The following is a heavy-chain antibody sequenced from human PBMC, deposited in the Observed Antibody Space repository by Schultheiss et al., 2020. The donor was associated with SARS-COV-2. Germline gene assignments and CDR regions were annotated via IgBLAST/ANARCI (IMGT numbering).Heavy chain of an antibody. CDR3: ARESGNTFDY. CDR1: GGSFSGYY. Sequence: SETLSLTCAVYGGSFSGYYWSWIRQPPGKGLEWIGEIYHSGSTNYNPSLKSRVTISVDTSKNQFSLKLSSVAAADTAVYYCARESGNTFDYWGQGTLVTVSS. V-gene: IGHV4-34*01. J-gene: IGHJ4*02. CDR2: IYHSGST. D-gene: IGHD4-23*01.